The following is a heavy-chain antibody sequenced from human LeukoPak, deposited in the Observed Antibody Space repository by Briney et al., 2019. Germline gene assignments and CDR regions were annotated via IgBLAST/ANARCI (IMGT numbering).Heavy chain of an antibody. Sequence: SETLSLTCTVSGSSISSYYWSWIRQPPGKGLEWIGYIYYSGSTNYNPSLKSRVTISIDTSKNQFSLNLSSVTAADTAVYYCARRRGQSLDPWGQGTLVTVSS. CDR3: ARRRGQSLDP. V-gene: IGHV4-59*08. CDR2: IYYSGST. CDR1: GSSISSYY. J-gene: IGHJ5*02.